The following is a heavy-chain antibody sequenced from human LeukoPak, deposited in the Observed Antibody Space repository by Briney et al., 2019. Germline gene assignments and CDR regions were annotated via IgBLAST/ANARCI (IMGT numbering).Heavy chain of an antibody. V-gene: IGHV3-30*18. CDR1: VFTFSRYG. CDR2: ISYDGSNE. Sequence: GGSLRLSSSASVFTFSRYGMHWGRQAPGKGLEWGAVISYDGSNEYYADSVKGRFTISRDNSKNTLFLHMNSLRPEDTAVYYCAKEGYGGNSLDYWGQGTLVTVSS. CDR3: AKEGYGGNSLDY. J-gene: IGHJ4*02. D-gene: IGHD4-23*01.